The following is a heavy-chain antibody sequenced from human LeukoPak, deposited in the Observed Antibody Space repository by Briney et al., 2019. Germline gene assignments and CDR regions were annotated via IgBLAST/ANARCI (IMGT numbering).Heavy chain of an antibody. CDR2: VSSGFHA. V-gene: IGHV3-13*01. CDR3: VREARGYHYTYFDY. CDR1: GFTLGSHD. J-gene: IGHJ4*02. Sequence: GVSLRLSCTASGFTLGSHDMHWVRQSPGQGLEWVAAVSSGFHAFFADSVQGRFTVSREDARNSLYLQMNSLRAGDTAVYYCVREARGYHYTYFDYWGQGTLVTVCS. D-gene: IGHD5-18*01.